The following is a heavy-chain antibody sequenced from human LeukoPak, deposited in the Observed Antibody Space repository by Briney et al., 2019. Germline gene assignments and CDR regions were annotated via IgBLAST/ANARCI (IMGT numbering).Heavy chain of an antibody. Sequence: SETLSLTCTVSGGSISSHYWSWIRQPPGKGLEWIGYIYYTGSTNYNPSLESRVTMSVDTSKNQFSLKLSSVTAADTAVYYCARLAYRGPAVADFDCWGQGTLVTVSS. D-gene: IGHD6-19*01. CDR1: GGSISSHY. CDR2: IYYTGST. V-gene: IGHV4-59*08. CDR3: ARLAYRGPAVADFDC. J-gene: IGHJ4*02.